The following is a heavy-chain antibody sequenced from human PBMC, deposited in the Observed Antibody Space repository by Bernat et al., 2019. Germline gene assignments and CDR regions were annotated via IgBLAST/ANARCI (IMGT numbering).Heavy chain of an antibody. V-gene: IGHV3-23*01. Sequence: GRRWGSGGGWVQPGGSLRLSCAASGFTFSSYAMSWVRQAPGQGLEWVSAISGSGGSTYYADSVKGRFTISRDNSKNTLYLQMNSLRAEDTAVYYCAKDRVAVAGTLNYYYGMDVWGQGTTVTVSS. CDR3: AKDRVAVAGTLNYYYGMDV. D-gene: IGHD6-19*01. J-gene: IGHJ6*02. CDR2: ISGSGGST. CDR1: GFTFSSYA.